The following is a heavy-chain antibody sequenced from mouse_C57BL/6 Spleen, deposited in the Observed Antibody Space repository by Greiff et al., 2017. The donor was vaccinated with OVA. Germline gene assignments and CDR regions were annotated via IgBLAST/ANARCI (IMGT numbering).Heavy chain of an antibody. CDR2: IDPSDSYT. CDR1: GYTFTSYW. V-gene: IGHV1-59*01. D-gene: IGHD2-2*01. Sequence: QVQLQQPGAELVRPGTSVKLSCKASGYTFTSYWMHWVKQRPGQGLEWIGVIDPSDSYTNYNQKFKGKATLTVDTSSSTAYMQLSSLTSEDSAVYYCARQGGYDGAMDYWGQGTSVTVSS. CDR3: ARQGGYDGAMDY. J-gene: IGHJ4*01.